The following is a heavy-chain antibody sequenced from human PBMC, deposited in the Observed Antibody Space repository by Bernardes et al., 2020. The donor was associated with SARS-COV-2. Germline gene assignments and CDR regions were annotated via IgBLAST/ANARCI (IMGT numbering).Heavy chain of an antibody. CDR1: GYTFTNYD. CDR3: ARGPIGVAGTRVFDWFDP. D-gene: IGHD6-19*01. V-gene: IGHV1-8*01. J-gene: IGHJ5*02. CDR2: MNPDSANT. Sequence: ASVKASCKASGYTFTNYDINWVRQAAGQGLEWMGWMNPDSANTGYAQKFQGRITMTRNTSISTAYMELSSLRSEDTAVYYCARGPIGVAGTRVFDWFDPWGQGTLVTVSS.